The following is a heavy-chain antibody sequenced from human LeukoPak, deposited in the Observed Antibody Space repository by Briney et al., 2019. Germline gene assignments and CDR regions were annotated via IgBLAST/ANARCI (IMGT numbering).Heavy chain of an antibody. Sequence: GGSLRLSCAASGFTFSRYAMSWVRQAPGKGLEWVSAISGSGDSTYFADSVKGRFTISRDNSKNTLYLQMSSLRAEDTAVYYCAKQDIRSSAWYDWGQGTLVTVSS. J-gene: IGHJ4*02. CDR3: AKQDIRSSAWYD. V-gene: IGHV3-23*01. CDR2: ISGSGDST. CDR1: GFTFSRYA. D-gene: IGHD6-19*01.